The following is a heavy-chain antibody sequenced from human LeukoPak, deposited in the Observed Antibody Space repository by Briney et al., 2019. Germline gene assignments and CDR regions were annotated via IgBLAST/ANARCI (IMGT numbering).Heavy chain of an antibody. CDR3: AGANYYGSGSYYY. D-gene: IGHD3-10*01. Sequence: ASVKVSCKASGYTFTGYYMHWVRQAPGQGLEWMGWINPNSGGTNYAQKFQGRVTMTRDTSISTAYMELSRLRSDDTAVYYCAGANYYGSGSYYYWGQGTLVTVSS. CDR1: GYTFTGYY. V-gene: IGHV1-2*02. CDR2: INPNSGGT. J-gene: IGHJ4*02.